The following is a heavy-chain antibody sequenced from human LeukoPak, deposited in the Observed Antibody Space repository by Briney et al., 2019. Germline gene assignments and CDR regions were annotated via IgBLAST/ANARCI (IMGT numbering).Heavy chain of an antibody. CDR2: IYRSGST. Sequence: SETLSLTCAVSGGSISSSNWWSWVRQPPGKGLEWIGEIYRSGSTNYNPSLKSRVTISVDKSKNQFSLKLSSVTAADTAVYYCARASGRGAVAGPIDYWGQGTLVTVSS. CDR3: ARASGRGAVAGPIDY. J-gene: IGHJ4*02. CDR1: GGSISSSNW. V-gene: IGHV4-4*02. D-gene: IGHD6-19*01.